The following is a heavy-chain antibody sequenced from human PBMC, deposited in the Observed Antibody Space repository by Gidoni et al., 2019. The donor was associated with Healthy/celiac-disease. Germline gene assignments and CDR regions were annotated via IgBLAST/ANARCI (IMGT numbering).Heavy chain of an antibody. Sequence: EVQLVESGGGLVQPGGSLRLSCAASGFTFSSYSMNWVRQAPGKGLEWFSYISSSSRTIYYADSVKGRFTISRDNAKNSLYLQMNSLRDEDTAVYYCATVRGAGSSQDYYYYGMDVWGQGTTVTVSS. CDR2: ISSSSRTI. V-gene: IGHV3-48*02. D-gene: IGHD3-10*01. CDR3: ATVRGAGSSQDYYYYGMDV. CDR1: GFTFSSYS. J-gene: IGHJ6*02.